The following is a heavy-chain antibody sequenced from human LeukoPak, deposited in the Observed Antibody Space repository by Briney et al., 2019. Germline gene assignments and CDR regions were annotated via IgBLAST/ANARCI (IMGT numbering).Heavy chain of an antibody. V-gene: IGHV3-48*02. Sequence: GGSLRLSCAASGFTFSGYSMNWVRQAPGKGLEWVSYISSSSSTIYYADSVKGRFTISRDNAKNSLYLQMNSLRDEDTAVYYCARSLGNFDWLGTYYYYYGMDVWGQGTTVTVSS. CDR2: ISSSSSTI. J-gene: IGHJ6*02. CDR3: ARSLGNFDWLGTYYYYYGMDV. D-gene: IGHD3-9*01. CDR1: GFTFSGYS.